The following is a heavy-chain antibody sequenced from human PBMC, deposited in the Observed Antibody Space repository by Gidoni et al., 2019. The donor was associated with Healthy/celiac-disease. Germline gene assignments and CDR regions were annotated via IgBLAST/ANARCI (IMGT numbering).Heavy chain of an antibody. CDR2: ISYDGSNK. V-gene: IGHV3-30*18. CDR1: GFTFRSYG. J-gene: IGHJ6*02. D-gene: IGHD6-13*01. Sequence: QVQLVESGGGVVQPGRSLRLSCAASGFTFRSYGMHWVRQAPGKGLEWVAVISYDGSNKYYADSVKGRFTISRDNSKNTLYLQMNSLRAEDTAVYYCAKDREGRAAAGAYYYYYYGMDVWGQGTTVTVSS. CDR3: AKDREGRAAAGAYYYYYYGMDV.